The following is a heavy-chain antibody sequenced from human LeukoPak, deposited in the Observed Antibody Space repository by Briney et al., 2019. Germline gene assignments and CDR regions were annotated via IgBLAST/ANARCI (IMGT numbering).Heavy chain of an antibody. D-gene: IGHD2-15*01. CDR1: GGSISSSTYY. J-gene: IGHJ4*02. CDR3: ARDKVVGATYFDY. V-gene: IGHV4-39*07. CDR2: IYYSGST. Sequence: SETLSLTCTVSGGSISSSTYYWGWIRQPPGKGLEWIGSIYYSGSTYYNPSLKSRVTISVDTSKNQFSLKLSSATAEDTAVYYCARDKVVGATYFDYWGQGTLVTVSS.